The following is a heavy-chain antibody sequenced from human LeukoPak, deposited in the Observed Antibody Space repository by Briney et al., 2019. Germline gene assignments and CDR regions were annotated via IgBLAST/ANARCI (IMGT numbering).Heavy chain of an antibody. CDR3: ARDSYYFGSGSSPDAFDI. J-gene: IGHJ3*02. Sequence: GGSLRLSCAASGFTFSSYAMSWVRQAPGKGLEWVSAISGSGGSTYYADSVKGRFTISRDNSKNTLYLQMNSLRAEDTALYYCARDSYYFGSGSSPDAFDIWGQGTMVTVSS. CDR1: GFTFSSYA. D-gene: IGHD3-10*01. CDR2: ISGSGGST. V-gene: IGHV3-23*01.